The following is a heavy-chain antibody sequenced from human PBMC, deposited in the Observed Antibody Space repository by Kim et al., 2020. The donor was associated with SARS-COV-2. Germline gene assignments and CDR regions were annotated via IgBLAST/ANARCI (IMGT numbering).Heavy chain of an antibody. CDR3: ARCRGYSYGCFDY. Sequence: YAQKFQGRVTITADESTSTAYMELSSLRSEDTAVYYCARCRGYSYGCFDYWGQGTLVTVSS. D-gene: IGHD5-18*01. V-gene: IGHV1-69*01. J-gene: IGHJ4*02.